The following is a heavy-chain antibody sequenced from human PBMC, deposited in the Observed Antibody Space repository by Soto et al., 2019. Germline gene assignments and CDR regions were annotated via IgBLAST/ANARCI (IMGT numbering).Heavy chain of an antibody. CDR1: GGSFSGYY. V-gene: IGHV4-34*01. CDR2: INHSGST. D-gene: IGHD6-6*01. J-gene: IGHJ3*02. CDR3: ARRGRIAARPGAFDI. Sequence: KTSETLSLTCAVYGGSFSGYYWSWIRQPPGKGLEWIGEINHSGSTNYNPSLKSRVTISVDTSKNQFSLKLSSVTAADTAVYYCARRGRIAARPGAFDIWGQGTMVTVSS.